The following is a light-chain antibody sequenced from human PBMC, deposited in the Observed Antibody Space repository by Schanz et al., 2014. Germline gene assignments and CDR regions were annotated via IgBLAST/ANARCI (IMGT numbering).Light chain of an antibody. CDR1: QRISSY. J-gene: IGKJ4*01. V-gene: IGKV1-39*01. Sequence: DVQMTQSPSSLSASVGDRVTLTCRASQRISSYLNWYQQKPGKAPKFLIYAASNLQSGVPSRFSGSGSGTDFTLTISSLQPEDFATYYCQQSYSAPLTFGGGTKVEIK. CDR3: QQSYSAPLT. CDR2: AAS.